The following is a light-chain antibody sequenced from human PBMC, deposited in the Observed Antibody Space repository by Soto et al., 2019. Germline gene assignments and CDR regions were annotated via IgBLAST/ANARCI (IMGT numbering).Light chain of an antibody. J-gene: IGKJ5*01. CDR1: KSVSSY. CDR3: QQRSNRPT. Sequence: EIVITQSPATLSVSPGERATLSCRASKSVSSYLAWFQQIPGXXPXLLMYHSSNRATGIPARFSGSGSGTEFTLTIRRLEPDDFAVYYCQQRSNRPTSGQGKRVELK. CDR2: HSS. V-gene: IGKV3-11*01.